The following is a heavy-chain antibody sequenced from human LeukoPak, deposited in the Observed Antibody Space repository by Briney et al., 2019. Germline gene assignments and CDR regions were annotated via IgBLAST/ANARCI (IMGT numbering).Heavy chain of an antibody. CDR3: ARGLLGYCSGGSCPFDY. Sequence: SETLSLTCTVSGGSISSYYWSWIRQPPGRGLEWIGYIYYSGSTNYNPPLKSRVTISVDTSKNQFSLKLSSVTAADMAVYYCARGLLGYCSGGSCPFDYWGQGTLVTVSS. CDR2: IYYSGST. V-gene: IGHV4-59*01. D-gene: IGHD2-15*01. CDR1: GGSISSYY. J-gene: IGHJ4*02.